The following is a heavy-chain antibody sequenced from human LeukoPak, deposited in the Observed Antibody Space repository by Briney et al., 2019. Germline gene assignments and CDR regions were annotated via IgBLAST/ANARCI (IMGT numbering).Heavy chain of an antibody. CDR1: GFTFSSYA. J-gene: IGHJ4*02. CDR2: ISYDGSNK. V-gene: IGHV3-30-3*01. D-gene: IGHD4-11*01. CDR3: AREYSSRTYYFDY. Sequence: PGGSLRLSCAASGFTFSSYAMHWVRQAPGKGLEWVAVISYDGSNKYYADSVKGRFTISRDNSKNTLYLQMNSLRAEDTAVYYCAREYSSRTYYFDYWGQGTLVTVSS.